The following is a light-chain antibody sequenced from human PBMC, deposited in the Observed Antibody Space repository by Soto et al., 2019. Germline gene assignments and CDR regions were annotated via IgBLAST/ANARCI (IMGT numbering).Light chain of an antibody. Sequence: EIVLTQSPGTLSLSPGERATLSCRASQSVSSGYIAWYQQKAGQAPRLLIHGASSGATGIPDRFSGSGSGTDFTLTISRLEPEDFAVYYCQHYGSSRWTFGQGTKVEIK. CDR1: QSVSSGY. J-gene: IGKJ1*01. CDR2: GAS. CDR3: QHYGSSRWT. V-gene: IGKV3-20*01.